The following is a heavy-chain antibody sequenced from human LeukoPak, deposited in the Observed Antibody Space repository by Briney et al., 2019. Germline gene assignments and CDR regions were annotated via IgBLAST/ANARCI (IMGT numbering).Heavy chain of an antibody. CDR3: AKDALVYYDFWSGYYIGPTDY. V-gene: IGHV3-23*01. CDR1: EFTFSSYA. Sequence: GGSLRLSCAASEFTFSSYAMSWVRQAPGKGLEWVSAISGSGGSTYYADSVKGRFTISRDNSKNTLYLQMNSLRAEDTAVYYCAKDALVYYDFWSGYYIGPTDYWGQGTLVTVSS. J-gene: IGHJ4*02. D-gene: IGHD3-3*01. CDR2: ISGSGGST.